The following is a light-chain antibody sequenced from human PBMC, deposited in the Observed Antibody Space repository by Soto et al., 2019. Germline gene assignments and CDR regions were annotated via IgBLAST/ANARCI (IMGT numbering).Light chain of an antibody. V-gene: IGKV1-5*03. J-gene: IGKJ1*01. CDR2: KAS. Sequence: IPMTNALSTVSAFIRDRVIITCRASQSISSWLAWYQQKPGKAPKLLIFKASTLESGVPSRFSGSGSGTEFALTISSLQPDDFATYYCQQYNSYWTFGQGTKVDVK. CDR1: QSISSW. CDR3: QQYNSYWT.